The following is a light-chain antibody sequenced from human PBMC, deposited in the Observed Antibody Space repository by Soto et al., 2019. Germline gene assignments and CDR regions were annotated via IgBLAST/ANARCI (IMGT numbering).Light chain of an antibody. J-gene: IGKJ1*01. CDR2: DAS. CDR1: QGISSW. CDR3: QQYDTYPST. V-gene: IGKV1-8*01. Sequence: AIRMTQSPSSFSSSTRERITITFRASQGISSWSAWYQQKPGKAPKLLVHDASSLERGVPSRFSGSGSGTEFTLTISSLQPDDFAAYYCQQYDTYPSTFGQGTKV.